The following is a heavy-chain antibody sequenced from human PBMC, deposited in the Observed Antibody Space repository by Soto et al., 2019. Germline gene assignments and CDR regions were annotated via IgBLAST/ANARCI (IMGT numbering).Heavy chain of an antibody. D-gene: IGHD5-12*01. CDR3: AREIVDLVATGFDY. CDR1: GFTFSSYS. Sequence: LRLSCAASGFTFSSYSMNWVRQAPGKGLEWVSSISSSSSYIYYADSVKGRFTISRDNAKNSLYLQMNSLRAEDTAVYYCAREIVDLVATGFDYWGQGILVTVSS. V-gene: IGHV3-21*01. J-gene: IGHJ4*02. CDR2: ISSSSSYI.